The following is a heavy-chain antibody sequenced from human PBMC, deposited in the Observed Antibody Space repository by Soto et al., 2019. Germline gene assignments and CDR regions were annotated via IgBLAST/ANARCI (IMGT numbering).Heavy chain of an antibody. J-gene: IGHJ6*02. V-gene: IGHV4-34*01. CDR3: ARGSNVLRFLEWRIGPSTQTDSYGMDV. CDR2: INHSGST. D-gene: IGHD3-3*01. Sequence: SDTLSLTCAVYGGSFGGYYWSWIRQPPGKGLEWIGEINHSGSTNYNPSLKSRVTISVDTSKNQFSLKLSSVTAADTAVYYCARGSNVLRFLEWRIGPSTQTDSYGMDVWGQGTTVTVSS. CDR1: GGSFGGYY.